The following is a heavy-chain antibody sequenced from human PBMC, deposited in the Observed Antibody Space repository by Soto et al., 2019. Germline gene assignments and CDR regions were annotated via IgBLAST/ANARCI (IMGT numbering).Heavy chain of an antibody. CDR1: GFTFSSYS. CDR3: ARDRSSYGMDV. J-gene: IGHJ6*02. V-gene: IGHV3-21*01. CDR2: ISSSSSYI. D-gene: IGHD3-16*02. Sequence: GGSLRLSCAASGFTFSSYSMNWVRQAPGKGLEWVSSISSSSSYIYYADSVKGRFTISRDNAKNSLYLQMNSLRAEDTAVYYCARDRSSYGMDVWGQGTTVTVSS.